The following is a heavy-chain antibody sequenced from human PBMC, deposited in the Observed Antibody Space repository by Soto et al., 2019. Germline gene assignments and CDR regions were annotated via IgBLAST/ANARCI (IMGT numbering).Heavy chain of an antibody. Sequence: SETLSLTCTVSRGSISSGTNYWAWIRQPPGKGLEWIANIYYSGSTFYNPSLKSRVTISLDTSKNQFSLKLRSVTAADTPVYYCARNEAGWYFDSWGQGTLVTVSS. CDR3: ARNEAGWYFDS. V-gene: IGHV4-39*01. CDR2: IYYSGST. CDR1: RGSISSGTNY. J-gene: IGHJ4*02. D-gene: IGHD6-25*01.